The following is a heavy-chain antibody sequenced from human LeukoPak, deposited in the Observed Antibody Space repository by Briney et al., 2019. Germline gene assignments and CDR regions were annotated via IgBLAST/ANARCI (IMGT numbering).Heavy chain of an antibody. D-gene: IGHD5-24*01. CDR2: ISSSTI. Sequence: PGGSLRLSCTASGFTFSTYSMNWVRQAPGKGLEWVSYISSSTIYYADSVKGRFTISRDNAKNSLYLQMNSLRDEDTAVYYCARASFQRWLQLGGDWGQGALVTVSS. CDR3: ARASFQRWLQLGGD. J-gene: IGHJ4*02. CDR1: GFTFSTYS. V-gene: IGHV3-48*02.